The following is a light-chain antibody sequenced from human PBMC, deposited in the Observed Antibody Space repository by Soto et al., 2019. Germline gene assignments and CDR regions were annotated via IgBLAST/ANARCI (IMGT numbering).Light chain of an antibody. CDR3: CSYAGTYTHYV. CDR1: SSDVGGYNF. J-gene: IGLJ1*01. V-gene: IGLV2-11*01. Sequence: QSALTQLRSVSGSPGQSVTISCTGTSSDVGGYNFVSWYQQHPGKAPKLMIYDVNKRPSGVPGRFSGSKSGNTASLTISGLQAEDEADYYCCSYAGTYTHYVFGTGTKVTV. CDR2: DVN.